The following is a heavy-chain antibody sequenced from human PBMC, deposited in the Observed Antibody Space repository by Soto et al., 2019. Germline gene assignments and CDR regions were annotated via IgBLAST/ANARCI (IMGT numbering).Heavy chain of an antibody. J-gene: IGHJ3*02. CDR2: ISSSSSTI. V-gene: IGHV3-48*01. CDR1: GFTFSSYS. CDR3: AGTNLSGYHGLGAFDI. Sequence: PGGSLRLSCAASGFTFSSYSMNWVRQAPGKGLEWVSYISSSSSTIYYADSVKGRFTISRDNAKNSLYLQMNSLRAEDTAVYYCAGTNLSGYHGLGAFDIWGQGTMVTVSS. D-gene: IGHD3-22*01.